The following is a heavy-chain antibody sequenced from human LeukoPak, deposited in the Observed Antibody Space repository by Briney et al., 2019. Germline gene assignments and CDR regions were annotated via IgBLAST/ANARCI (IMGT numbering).Heavy chain of an antibody. Sequence: SETLSLTCTVSGGSISSSSYYWGWIRQPPGKGLEWIGSIYYSGSTYYNPSLKSRVTISVDTSKNQFSLKLSSVTAADTAVYYCARLDWNYSFDYWSQGTLVTVSS. D-gene: IGHD1-7*01. CDR1: GGSISSSSYY. CDR2: IYYSGST. J-gene: IGHJ4*02. V-gene: IGHV4-39*01. CDR3: ARLDWNYSFDY.